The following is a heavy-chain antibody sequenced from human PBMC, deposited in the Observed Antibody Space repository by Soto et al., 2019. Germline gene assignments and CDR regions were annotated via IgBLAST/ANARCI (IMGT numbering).Heavy chain of an antibody. Sequence: ASVKVSCKASGYTFTSYGISWVRQAPGQGLEWMGWISAYNGNTNYAQELQGRVTMTTDTSTSTAYMELRSLRSDDTAVYYCARVLYRGLYYDSSGYPDYWGQGTLVTVSS. CDR1: GYTFTSYG. D-gene: IGHD3-22*01. CDR2: ISAYNGNT. CDR3: ARVLYRGLYYDSSGYPDY. V-gene: IGHV1-18*01. J-gene: IGHJ4*02.